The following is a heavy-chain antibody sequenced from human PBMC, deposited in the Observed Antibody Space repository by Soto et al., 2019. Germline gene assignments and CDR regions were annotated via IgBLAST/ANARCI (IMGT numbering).Heavy chain of an antibody. V-gene: IGHV3-33*01. D-gene: IGHD3-9*01. CDR1: GFTFSSYG. Sequence: GGSLRLSCAASGFTFSSYGMHWVRQAPGKGLEWVAVIWYDGSKKYYADSVKGRITISRDNSKNTLYLQLNSLRAEDTAVYYCARDRVGFFELSPDGFDIWGQGTMVTVSS. CDR3: ARDRVGFFELSPDGFDI. CDR2: IWYDGSKK. J-gene: IGHJ3*02.